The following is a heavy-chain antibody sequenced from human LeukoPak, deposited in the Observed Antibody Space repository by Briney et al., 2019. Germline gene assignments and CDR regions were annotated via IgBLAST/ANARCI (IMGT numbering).Heavy chain of an antibody. J-gene: IGHJ4*02. V-gene: IGHV3-43*01. Sequence: PGGSLRLSCATSGFNFDRYTIHWVRQAPGKGLEWVSLAGWAGGTTFYSDSVRGRFTISRDSGRKSVYLQMNSLRDEDTAVYYCARVWQDNSGVDYWGQGTLVTVSS. CDR2: AGWAGGTT. D-gene: IGHD2-21*01. CDR1: GFNFDRYT. CDR3: ARVWQDNSGVDY.